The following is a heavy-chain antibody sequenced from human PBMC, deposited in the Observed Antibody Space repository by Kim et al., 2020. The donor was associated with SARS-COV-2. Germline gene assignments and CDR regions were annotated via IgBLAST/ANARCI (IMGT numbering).Heavy chain of an antibody. J-gene: IGHJ4*02. Sequence: SPSFQGQVTISADKSISTAYLQWSSLKASDTAMYYCARPSMGATNSYFDYWGQGTLVTVSS. D-gene: IGHD1-26*01. V-gene: IGHV5-51*01. CDR3: ARPSMGATNSYFDY.